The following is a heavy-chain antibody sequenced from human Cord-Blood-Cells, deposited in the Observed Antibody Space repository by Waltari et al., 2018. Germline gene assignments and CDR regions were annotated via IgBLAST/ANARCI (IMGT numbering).Heavy chain of an antibody. Sequence: QVQLVQSGAEVKKPGASVKVSCKASGYTFTGYYMHWVRQAPGQGLEWMGWINPNRGGTNYAQKFQGRVTMTRDTSISTAYMELSRLGSDDTAVYYCARSRRGSSITGESHAFDIWGQGTMVTVSS. CDR2: INPNRGGT. CDR3: ARSRRGSSITGESHAFDI. CDR1: GYTFTGYY. D-gene: IGHD7-27*01. V-gene: IGHV1-2*02. J-gene: IGHJ3*02.